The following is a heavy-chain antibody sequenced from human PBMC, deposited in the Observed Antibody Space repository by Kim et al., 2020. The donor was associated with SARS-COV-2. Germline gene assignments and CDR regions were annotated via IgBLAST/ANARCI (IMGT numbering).Heavy chain of an antibody. J-gene: IGHJ4*02. CDR3: ARVLAVAGNPFDY. CDR1: GGSVSSGSYY. V-gene: IGHV4-61*01. D-gene: IGHD6-19*01. CDR2: IYYSGST. Sequence: SETLSLTCTVSGGSVSSGSYYWSWIRQPPGKGLEWIGYIYYSGSTNYNPSLKSRVTISVDTSKNQFSLKLSSVTAADTAVYYCARVLAVAGNPFDYWGQG.